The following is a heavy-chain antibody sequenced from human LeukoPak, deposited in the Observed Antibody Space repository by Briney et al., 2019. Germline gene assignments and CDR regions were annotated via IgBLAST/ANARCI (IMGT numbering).Heavy chain of an antibody. CDR2: ISYDGSNK. J-gene: IGHJ4*02. D-gene: IGHD3-16*01. CDR3: AKDGDGGFDY. V-gene: IGHV3-30*18. CDR1: GFTFSSYG. Sequence: GGSLRLSCAASGFTFSSYGMRWVRQAPGKGLEWVAVISYDGSNKYYADSVKGRFTISRDNSKNTLCLQMNSLRAEDTAVYYCAKDGDGGFDYWGQGTLVTVSS.